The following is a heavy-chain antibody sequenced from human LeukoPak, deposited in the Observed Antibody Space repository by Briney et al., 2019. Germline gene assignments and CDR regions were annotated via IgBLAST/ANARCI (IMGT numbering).Heavy chain of an antibody. CDR1: GGTFSSYA. CDR2: IIPILGIA. CDR3: ARSTSYDFWSGPPAFDP. D-gene: IGHD3-3*01. J-gene: IGHJ5*02. Sequence: EASVKVSCKASGGTFSSYAISWVRQAPGQGLEWMGRIIPILGIANYAQKFQGRVTITTDESTSTAYMELSSLRSEDTAVYYCARSTSYDFWSGPPAFDPWGQGTLVTVSS. V-gene: IGHV1-69*04.